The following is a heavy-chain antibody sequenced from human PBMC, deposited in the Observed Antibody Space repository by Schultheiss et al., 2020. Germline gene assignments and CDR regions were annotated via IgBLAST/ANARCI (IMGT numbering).Heavy chain of an antibody. Sequence: GGSLRLSCAASGFTFSRYGMHWVRQAPGKGLEWVSAISGSGGSTYYADSVKGRFTISRDNSKNTLYLQMNSLRAEDTAVYYCARDVVVPARKSYQYYYYGMDVWGQGTTVTVSS. CDR3: ARDVVVPARKSYQYYYYGMDV. CDR2: ISGSGGST. CDR1: GFTFSRYG. V-gene: IGHV3-23*01. D-gene: IGHD2-15*01. J-gene: IGHJ6*02.